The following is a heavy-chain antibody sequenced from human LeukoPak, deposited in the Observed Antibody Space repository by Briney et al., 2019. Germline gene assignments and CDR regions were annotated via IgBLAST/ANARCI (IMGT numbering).Heavy chain of an antibody. V-gene: IGHV3-21*01. CDR1: GFTFSSYS. D-gene: IGHD6-19*01. CDR3: ARDRGIAVAGTVGGDY. CDR2: ISSSSYI. Sequence: GSLRLSCAASGFTFSSYSLNWVRQAPGKGRGWVSSISSSSYIYYADSVKGRFTISRDNAKNSLYLQMNSLRAEDTAVYYCARDRGIAVAGTVGGDYWGQGTLVTVSS. J-gene: IGHJ4*02.